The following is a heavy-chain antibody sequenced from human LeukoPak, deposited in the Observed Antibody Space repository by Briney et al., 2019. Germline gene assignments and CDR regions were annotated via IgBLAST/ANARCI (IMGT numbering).Heavy chain of an antibody. CDR2: TYYRSTWYN. D-gene: IGHD2-15*01. CDR3: AHASGYFDY. CDR1: GDSVSSKSVA. Sequence: SQTLSLTCAISGDSVSSKSVAWNWIRQSPSRGLEWLGRTYYRSTWYNEYAVSVKSRITINPHTSKNQFSLQLNSVTPEDTAVYYCAHASGYFDYWGQGTLVTVSP. J-gene: IGHJ4*02. V-gene: IGHV6-1*01.